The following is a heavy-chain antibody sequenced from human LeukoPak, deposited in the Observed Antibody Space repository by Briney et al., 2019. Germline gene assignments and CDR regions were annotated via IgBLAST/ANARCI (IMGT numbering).Heavy chain of an antibody. V-gene: IGHV1-69*01. CDR3: ARSDAVIYYYYGMDV. CDR1: GGTFSSYA. CDR2: IIPIFGTA. Sequence: SVKVSCKASGGTFSSYAISWVRQAPGQGLEWMGGIIPIFGTANYAQTFQGRVTITADESTSTAYMELSSLRSEDTAVYYCARSDAVIYYYYGMDVWGQGTTVTVSS. D-gene: IGHD3-22*01. J-gene: IGHJ6*02.